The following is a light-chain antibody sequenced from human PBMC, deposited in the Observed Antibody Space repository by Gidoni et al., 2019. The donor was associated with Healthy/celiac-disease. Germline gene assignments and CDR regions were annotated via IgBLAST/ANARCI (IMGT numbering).Light chain of an antibody. CDR2: GNS. CDR3: QSYDSSLV. CDR1: SSNIGAGYD. J-gene: IGLJ2*01. V-gene: IGLV1-40*01. Sequence: QSVLTQPPSVSGAPGQRVTISCTGSSSNIGAGYDVHWYQQLPVTAPNLLIYGNSNRPSGVPDRFSGSKSGTSASLAITGLQAEDEADYYCQSYDSSLVFGGGTKLTVL.